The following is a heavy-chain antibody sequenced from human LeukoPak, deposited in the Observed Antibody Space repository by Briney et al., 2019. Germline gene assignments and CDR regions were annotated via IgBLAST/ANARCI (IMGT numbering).Heavy chain of an antibody. D-gene: IGHD4-23*01. CDR1: GFTFSSYA. CDR2: ISYDGSNK. J-gene: IGHJ4*02. CDR3: ARATWTVAQPHDY. Sequence: GGSLRLSCAASGFTFSSYAMHWVRQAPGKGLEWVAVISYDGSNKYYADSVKGRFTISRDNSKNTRYLQMNSLSAEDTAVYYCARATWTVAQPHDYWGQGTLVTVSS. V-gene: IGHV3-30-3*01.